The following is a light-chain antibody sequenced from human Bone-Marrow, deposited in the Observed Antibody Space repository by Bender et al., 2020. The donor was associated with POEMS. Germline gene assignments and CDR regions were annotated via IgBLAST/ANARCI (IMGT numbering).Light chain of an antibody. CDR3: AVWDDSLNGWV. J-gene: IGLJ3*02. Sequence: QSALTQPASVSGSPGQSITISCTGTSSDVGSYNLVSWYQQHAGKAPKLMISEVSKRPSEVPDRFSGSRSGTSASLAISGLQSEDEADYYCAVWDDSLNGWVFGGGTKLTVL. CDR1: SSDVGSYNL. V-gene: IGLV2-14*02. CDR2: EVS.